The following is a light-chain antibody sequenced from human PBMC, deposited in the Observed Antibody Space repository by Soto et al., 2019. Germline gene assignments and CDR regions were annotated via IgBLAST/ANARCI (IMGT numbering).Light chain of an antibody. CDR3: LQRSNWLT. V-gene: IGKV3-11*01. CDR1: QNINTH. CDR2: EAS. J-gene: IGKJ4*01. Sequence: EIVLTQSPATLSSSPGERATLSCRASQNINTHLAWYQQRPGQVPRLLIYEASNRATGIPARFSGSGSGTDFTLTISSLEPEDFAVYYCLQRSNWLTFGGGTKVEIK.